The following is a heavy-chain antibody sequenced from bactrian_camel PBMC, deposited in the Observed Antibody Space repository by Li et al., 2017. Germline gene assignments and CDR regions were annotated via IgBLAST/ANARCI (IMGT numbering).Heavy chain of an antibody. D-gene: IGHD1*01. CDR3: VEGPVGQC. CDR1: GFTESGAY. J-gene: IGHJ4*01. V-gene: IGHV3S53*01. CDR2: MDSDGTT. Sequence: HVQLVESGGGSVQAGGSLRLSCVASGFTESGAYVAWFRQAPGKEREGVATMDSDGTTNYADSVKGRFTISQDKAKNTIYLQMNSLTPDDTAVYHCVEGPVGQCWSQGTQVTVS.